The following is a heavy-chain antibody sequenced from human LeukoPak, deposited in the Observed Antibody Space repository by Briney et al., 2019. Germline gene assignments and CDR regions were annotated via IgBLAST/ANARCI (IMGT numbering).Heavy chain of an antibody. CDR3: ARARSRNSAIGDYGY. CDR1: GYTFTGYY. V-gene: IGHV1-2*02. CDR2: INPNSGGT. Sequence: ASVKVSCKASGYTFTGYYMHWVRQAPGQGLERMGWINPNSGGTNYAQKFQGRVTMTRDTSISTAYMELSRLRSDDTAVYYCARARSRNSAIGDYGYWGQGTLVTVSS. J-gene: IGHJ4*02. D-gene: IGHD4-17*01.